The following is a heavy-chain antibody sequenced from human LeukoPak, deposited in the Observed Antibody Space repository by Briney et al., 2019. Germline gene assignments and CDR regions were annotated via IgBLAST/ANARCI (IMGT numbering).Heavy chain of an antibody. CDR1: GYTFSNYD. D-gene: IGHD3-10*01. J-gene: IGHJ4*02. CDR3: AREGGYYGSGSFFDY. CDR2: MHPNSGNT. V-gene: IGHV1-8*03. Sequence: ASVKVSCKASGYTFSNYDINWVRQTTGQGLEWMGWMHPNSGNTRLALKFQGRLTITRNISISTAYMELSSLTSEDTAVYYCAREGGYYGSGSFFDYWGQGTLVTVSS.